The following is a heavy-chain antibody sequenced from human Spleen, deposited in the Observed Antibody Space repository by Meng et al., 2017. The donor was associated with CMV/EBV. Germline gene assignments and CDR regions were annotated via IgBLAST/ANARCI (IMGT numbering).Heavy chain of an antibody. J-gene: IGHJ4*02. CDR1: GGSISSSSYF. D-gene: IGHD5-24*01. V-gene: IGHV4-39*07. Sequence: SETLSLTCTVSGGSISSSSYFWGWIRQPPGKGLEWIGTIYHSGSTYYNPSLKSRVTISVDTSKNQFSLKLSSVTAADTAVYYCARNRLQSYDYWGQGTLVTVSS. CDR2: IYHSGST. CDR3: ARNRLQSYDY.